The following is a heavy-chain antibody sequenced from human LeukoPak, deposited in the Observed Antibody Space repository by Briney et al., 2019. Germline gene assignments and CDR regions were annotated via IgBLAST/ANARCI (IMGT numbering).Heavy chain of an antibody. V-gene: IGHV5-51*01. CDR2: IYPGDSDT. CDR3: ARINYYGSGSYSENFDY. CDR1: GYSFTSYW. Sequence: GESLKISCKGSGYSFTSYWIGWVRQMPGKGLEWMGIIYPGDSDTRYNPSFQGQVTISADKSISTAYLQWSSLKASDTAMYYCARINYYGSGSYSENFDYWGQGTLVTVSS. J-gene: IGHJ4*02. D-gene: IGHD3-10*01.